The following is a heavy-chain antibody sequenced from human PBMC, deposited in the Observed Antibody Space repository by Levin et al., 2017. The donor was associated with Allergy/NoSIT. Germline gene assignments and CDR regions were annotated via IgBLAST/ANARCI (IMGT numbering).Heavy chain of an antibody. D-gene: IGHD5-24*01. Sequence: GESLKISCAASGFTFSSYGMHWVRQAPGKGLEWVAVIWYDGSNKYYADSVKGRFTISRDNSKNTLHLQMNSLRAEDTAVYYCAREEEKDGYNRAGDYWGQGTLVTVSS. CDR1: GFTFSSYG. V-gene: IGHV3-33*01. CDR2: IWYDGSNK. CDR3: AREEEKDGYNRAGDY. J-gene: IGHJ4*02.